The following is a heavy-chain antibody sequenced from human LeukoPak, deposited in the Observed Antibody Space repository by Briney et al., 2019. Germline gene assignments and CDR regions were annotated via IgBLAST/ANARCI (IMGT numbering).Heavy chain of an antibody. V-gene: IGHV3-23*01. CDR2: ISGSGGST. D-gene: IGHD3-22*01. CDR3: AKWESVMYYYDSSGYYYYYMDV. Sequence: PGGSLRLSCAASGFTFSSYEMNWVRQAPGKGLEWVSAISGSGGSTYYADSVKGRFTISRDNSKNTQYLQMNSLRAEDTAVYYCAKWESVMYYYDSSGYYYYYMDVWGKGTTVTISS. J-gene: IGHJ6*03. CDR1: GFTFSSYE.